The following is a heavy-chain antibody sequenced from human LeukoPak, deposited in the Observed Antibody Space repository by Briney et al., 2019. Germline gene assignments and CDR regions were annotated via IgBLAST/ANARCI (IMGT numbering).Heavy chain of an antibody. Sequence: ASVKVSCKASGYTFIAYYMHWVRQAPGQGLEWMGWVNPASGGTNYAQKFQGRVTMTRDTSIATAYMELNELTSDDTAVYYCAGQKDPRPIDYWGQGTLVTVSS. J-gene: IGHJ4*02. CDR2: VNPASGGT. CDR3: AGQKDPRPIDY. CDR1: GYTFIAYY. V-gene: IGHV1-2*02.